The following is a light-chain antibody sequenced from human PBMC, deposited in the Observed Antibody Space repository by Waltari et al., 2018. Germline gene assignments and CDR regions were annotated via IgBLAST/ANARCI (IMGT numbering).Light chain of an antibody. CDR1: QGIVYF. J-gene: IGKJ5*01. CDR3: QQYHNFPLT. Sequence: DIQMNQSPSSLSVSVGDRVTITCKASQGIVYFLNWYQHKPGKAPKLLIYDASNLETGVPSRFSGSGSGTDFTFTITSLQPEDIATYYCQQYHNFPLTFGQGTRLEIK. CDR2: DAS. V-gene: IGKV1-33*01.